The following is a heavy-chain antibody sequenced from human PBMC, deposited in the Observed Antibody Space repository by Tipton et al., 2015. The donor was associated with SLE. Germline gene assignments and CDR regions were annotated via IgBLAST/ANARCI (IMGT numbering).Heavy chain of an antibody. CDR3: AREGLVVPNYFDY. D-gene: IGHD2-8*02. CDR1: GGSISSYY. J-gene: IGHJ4*02. CDR2: IYYSGST. Sequence: TLSLTCTVSGGSISSYYWSWIRQPPGKGLEWIGYIYYSGSTYYNPSLKSRVTISVDTSKNQFSLKLSSVTAADTAVYYCAREGLVVPNYFDYWGQGTLVTVSS. V-gene: IGHV4-59*12.